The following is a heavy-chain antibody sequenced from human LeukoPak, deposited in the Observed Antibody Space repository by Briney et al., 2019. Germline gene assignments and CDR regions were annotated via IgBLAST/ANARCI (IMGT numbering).Heavy chain of an antibody. D-gene: IGHD5-12*01. CDR1: GFTFDDYA. CDR3: AKDDMATITTRLDY. V-gene: IGHV3-9*01. J-gene: IGHJ4*02. CDR2: ISWNNGNI. Sequence: PGGSLRLSCAASGFTFDDYAMHWVRQAPGKGLEWVSGISWNNGNIGYADSVKGRFTISRDNAKNSLYLQMNSLRAEDTALYYCAKDDMATITTRLDYWGQGTLVTVSS.